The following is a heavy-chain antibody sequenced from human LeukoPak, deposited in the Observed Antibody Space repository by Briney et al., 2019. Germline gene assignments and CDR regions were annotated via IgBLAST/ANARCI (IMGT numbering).Heavy chain of an antibody. V-gene: IGHV1-2*02. CDR1: GYTFTGYY. CDR2: INPNSGGT. D-gene: IGHD3-10*01. J-gene: IGHJ5*02. Sequence: ASVKVSCKASGYTFTGYYMHWVRQAPGQGLEWMGWINPNSGGTNYAQKFQDRVTMTRDTSISTAYIELNLLRSDDTAVYYCARGDYYGSPKVVAAWGQGTLVTVSS. CDR3: ARGDYYGSPKVVAA.